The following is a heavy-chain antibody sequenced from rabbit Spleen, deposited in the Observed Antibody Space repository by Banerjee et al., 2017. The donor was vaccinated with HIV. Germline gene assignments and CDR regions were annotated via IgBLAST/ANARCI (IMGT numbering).Heavy chain of an antibody. Sequence: QSLEESGGDLVKPEGSLKLSCTASGFSLNNNYIMRWVRQAPGKGLEWIASIYINNPTTYYATWARGRFTISKTSSTTVTLQMTRLTAADTATYFCATDTYGVGAFDLWGPGTLVTVS. D-gene: IGHD6-1*01. CDR1: GFSLNNNYI. V-gene: IGHV1S40*01. J-gene: IGHJ4*01. CDR2: IYINNPTT. CDR3: ATDTYGVGAFDL.